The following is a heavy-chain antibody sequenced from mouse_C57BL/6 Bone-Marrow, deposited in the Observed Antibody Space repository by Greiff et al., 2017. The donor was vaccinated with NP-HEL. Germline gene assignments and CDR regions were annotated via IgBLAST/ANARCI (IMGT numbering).Heavy chain of an antibody. CDR3: ARSGLRSWFAY. D-gene: IGHD1-1*01. V-gene: IGHV1-81*01. CDR1: GYTFTSYG. Sequence: VQLQQSGAELARPGASVKLSCKASGYTFTSYGISWVKQRTGQGLEWIGEIYPRSGNTYYNEKFKGKATLTADKSSSTAYMELRSLTSEDSAVYFCARSGLRSWFAYWGQGTLVTVSA. CDR2: IYPRSGNT. J-gene: IGHJ3*01.